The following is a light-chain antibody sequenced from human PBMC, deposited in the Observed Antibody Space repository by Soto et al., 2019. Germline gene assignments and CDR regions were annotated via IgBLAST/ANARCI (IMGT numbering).Light chain of an antibody. CDR2: GVS. Sequence: QSVLTQPASVSGSPGQSITISCTGTSSDVGYDNYVSWFQQHPGKAPKLMIYGVSRRPSGVSNRFSGSKSANTASLTISGLPSEDEADYYCTSHTASSTWVFGGGTKLTVL. CDR1: SSDVGYDNY. J-gene: IGLJ3*02. V-gene: IGLV2-14*01. CDR3: TSHTASSTWV.